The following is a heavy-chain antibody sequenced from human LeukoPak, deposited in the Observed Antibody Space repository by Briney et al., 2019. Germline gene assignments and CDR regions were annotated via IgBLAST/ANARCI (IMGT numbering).Heavy chain of an antibody. CDR2: ISYDGSNK. V-gene: IGHV3-30*03. CDR1: GFTFSSYG. CDR3: ARGGKNYDSSGYPYDIFDF. Sequence: GGSLRLSCAASGFTFSSYGMHWVRQAPGKGLEWVAVISYDGSNKYYADSVKGRFTISRDNSKNTLYLQMNSVRSEDTAVYYCARGGKNYDSSGYPYDIFDFWGQGTLVTVSS. D-gene: IGHD3-22*01. J-gene: IGHJ4*02.